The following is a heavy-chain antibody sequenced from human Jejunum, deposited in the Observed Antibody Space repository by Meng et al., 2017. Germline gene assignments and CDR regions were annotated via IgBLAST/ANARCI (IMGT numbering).Heavy chain of an antibody. J-gene: IGHJ2*01. V-gene: IGHV4-4*07. Sequence: GPVTRDAHATFSPTGPSSGGSINNFYWSWIRQPAGKGLEWIGRIYSSGSATFNASLKSRVSMSVDTSNNQFSLTLTSMTAADAAMYYCARDYGDNYDISTGYFKGYYFDLWGRGTLVTVSS. CDR3: ARDYGDNYDISTGYFKGYYFDL. CDR2: IYSSGSA. D-gene: IGHD3-9*01. CDR1: GGSINNFY.